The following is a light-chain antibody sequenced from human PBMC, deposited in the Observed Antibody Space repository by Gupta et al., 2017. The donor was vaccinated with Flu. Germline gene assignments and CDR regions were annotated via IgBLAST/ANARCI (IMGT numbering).Light chain of an antibody. V-gene: IGKV1-39*01. Sequence: DIQMTQSPSSLSASVGDRVTITCRASQNISSYLNWYQQKPGKSPKLLIYSASSLQSGVPYRFSGSGSGTDFTLTISSLQPEDLAVYYCQQNYSTPRSFGQGTKVEIK. J-gene: IGKJ1*01. CDR2: SAS. CDR3: QQNYSTPRS. CDR1: QNISSY.